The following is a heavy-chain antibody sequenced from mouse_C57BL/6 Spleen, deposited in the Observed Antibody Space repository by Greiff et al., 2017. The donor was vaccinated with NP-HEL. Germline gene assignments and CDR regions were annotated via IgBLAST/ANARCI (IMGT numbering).Heavy chain of an antibody. CDR3: AREGVYYGSSYEEYYAMDY. CDR1: GYSITSGYY. J-gene: IGHJ4*01. V-gene: IGHV3-6*01. CDR2: ISYDGSN. D-gene: IGHD1-1*01. Sequence: EVKLVESGPGLVKPSQSLSLTCSVTGYSITSGYYWNWIRQFPGNKLEWMGYISYDGSNNYNPSLKNRISITRDTSKNQFFLKLNSVTTEDTATYYCAREGVYYGSSYEEYYAMDYWGQGTSVTVSS.